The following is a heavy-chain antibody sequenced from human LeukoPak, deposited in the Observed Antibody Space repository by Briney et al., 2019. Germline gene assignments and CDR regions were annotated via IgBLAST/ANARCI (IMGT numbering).Heavy chain of an antibody. Sequence: SETLSLTCTVSGGSISSGGYYWSWIRQHPGKGLEWIWYIYYSGSTYYNPSLKSRVTISVDTSKNQFSLKLSSVTAADTAVYYCARGDIVVVPAAIYFDYWGQGTLVTVS. D-gene: IGHD2-2*01. CDR3: ARGDIVVVPAAIYFDY. J-gene: IGHJ4*02. CDR1: GGSISSGGYY. CDR2: IYYSGST. V-gene: IGHV4-31*03.